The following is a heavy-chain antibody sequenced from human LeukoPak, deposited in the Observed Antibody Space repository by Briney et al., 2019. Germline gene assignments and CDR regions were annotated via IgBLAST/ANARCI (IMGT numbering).Heavy chain of an antibody. CDR2: ITISSSYI. Sequence: GGSLRLSCAASGFTFSSYIMNWVRQAPGKGLEWVSFITISSSYIYYADSVKGRFTISRDNAKTSLYLQMNSLRAEDTAVYYCARAVAGTWNDYWGQGTLVTVSS. J-gene: IGHJ4*02. CDR1: GFTFSSYI. CDR3: ARAVAGTWNDY. D-gene: IGHD6-19*01. V-gene: IGHV3-21*01.